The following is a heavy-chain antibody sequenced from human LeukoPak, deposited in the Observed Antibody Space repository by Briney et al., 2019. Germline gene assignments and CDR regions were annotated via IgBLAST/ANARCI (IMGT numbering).Heavy chain of an antibody. CDR3: ARRDCDSSGYYLGY. CDR2: ISSSSSSTI. Sequence: PGGSLRLSCAASGFTFSSYSMNWVRQAPGKGLEWVSYISSSSSSTIYYADSVKGQFTISRDNAKNSLYLQMNSLRAEDTAVYYCARRDCDSSGYYLGYWGQGTLVTVSS. CDR1: GFTFSSYS. J-gene: IGHJ4*02. V-gene: IGHV3-48*04. D-gene: IGHD3-22*01.